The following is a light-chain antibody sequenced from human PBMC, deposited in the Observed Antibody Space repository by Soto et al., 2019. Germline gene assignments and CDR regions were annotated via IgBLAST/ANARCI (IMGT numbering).Light chain of an antibody. CDR3: QPYYSPPYT. Sequence: DIVLTQSPDSLAVSLGERATINCKSSQSVLYNSNNKNYLAWYQQKPGQPPKLLIYWASTRESGVPDRFSGSGSGTDFTLTISSLQAEDVAVYYCQPYYSPPYTFGQGTKLEIK. V-gene: IGKV4-1*01. J-gene: IGKJ2*01. CDR2: WAS. CDR1: QSVLYNSNNKNY.